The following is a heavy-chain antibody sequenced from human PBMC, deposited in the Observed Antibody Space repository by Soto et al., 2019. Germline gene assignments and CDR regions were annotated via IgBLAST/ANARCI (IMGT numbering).Heavy chain of an antibody. CDR1: GYTFTSYA. Sequence: QVQLVQSGAAVKKPGASVLVSCKASGYTFTSYAMHWVRQAPGQRLEWMGWINAGNGKTKYSQKFQGRVTITRDKFASTAYMELSSLRPEDTAVYYCARDRPNYYGSGSLYYWGQGTLVTVSS. CDR2: INAGNGKT. CDR3: ARDRPNYYGSGSLYY. J-gene: IGHJ4*02. V-gene: IGHV1-3*01. D-gene: IGHD3-10*01.